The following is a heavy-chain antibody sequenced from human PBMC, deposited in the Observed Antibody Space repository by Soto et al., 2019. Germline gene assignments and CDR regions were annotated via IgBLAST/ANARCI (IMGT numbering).Heavy chain of an antibody. J-gene: IGHJ4*02. D-gene: IGHD5-18*01. V-gene: IGHV4-31*03. CDR1: GGSISSGGYY. CDR3: ARGAPGYPFAY. Sequence: QVQLQESGPGLVKPSQTLSLTCTVSGGSISSGGYYWSWIRQHPGKGLEWIGYIYYSGSTYYNPSLKSXXTXSXAPSKSQSSLKLSSVTAADTAVYYCARGAPGYPFAYWGQGTLVTVSS. CDR2: IYYSGST.